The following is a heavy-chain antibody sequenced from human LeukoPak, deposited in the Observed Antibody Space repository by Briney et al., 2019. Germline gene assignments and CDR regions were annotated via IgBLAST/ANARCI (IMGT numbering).Heavy chain of an antibody. CDR1: GYSISSDYY. V-gene: IGHV4-38-2*02. J-gene: IGHJ4*02. CDR2: IYYSGST. Sequence: SETLSLTCTVSGYSISSDYYWGWIRQPPGKGLEWIGYIYYSGSTNYNPSLKSRVTISVDTSKNQFSLKLSSVTAADTAVYYCARDGPHSGWYYYWGQGTLVTVSS. D-gene: IGHD6-19*01. CDR3: ARDGPHSGWYYY.